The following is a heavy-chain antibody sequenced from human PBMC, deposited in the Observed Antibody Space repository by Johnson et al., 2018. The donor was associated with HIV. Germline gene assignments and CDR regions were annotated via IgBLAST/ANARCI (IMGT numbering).Heavy chain of an antibody. Sequence: QVQLVESGGRVVQPGRSLRLSCAASGFTFNSYGMHWVRQAPGKGLEWVAVIWYDGTNKYYADSVKGRFTISRDNSKNTLYLQMNSLRAEDTAVYYCARVRYNWNYEIDAFDIWGQGTMVTVSS. D-gene: IGHD1-7*01. CDR1: GFTFNSYG. CDR2: IWYDGTNK. V-gene: IGHV3-33*01. J-gene: IGHJ3*02. CDR3: ARVRYNWNYEIDAFDI.